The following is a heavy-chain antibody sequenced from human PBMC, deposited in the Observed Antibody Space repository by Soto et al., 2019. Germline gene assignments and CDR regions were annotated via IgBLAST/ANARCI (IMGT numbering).Heavy chain of an antibody. Sequence: GESLKISCEGSGYSFTSYWISWVRQMPGKGLEWMGRIDPSDSYTNYSPSFQGHVTISADKSISTAYLQWSSLKASDTAMYYCARRSGGPRPFDYWGQGTLVTVSS. J-gene: IGHJ4*02. V-gene: IGHV5-10-1*01. CDR3: ARRSGGPRPFDY. CDR1: GYSFTSYW. CDR2: IDPSDSYT. D-gene: IGHD2-8*02.